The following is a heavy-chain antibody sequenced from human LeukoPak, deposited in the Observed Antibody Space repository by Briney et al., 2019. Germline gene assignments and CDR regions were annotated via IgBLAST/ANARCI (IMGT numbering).Heavy chain of an antibody. J-gene: IGHJ4*02. V-gene: IGHV4-34*01. Sequence: PSETLSLTCAVYGGSFIGYYWSWIRQPPGKGLEWIGEINHSGSTNYNPSLKSRVTISVDTSKNQFSLKLSSVTAADTAVYYCAQGRTNLDYWGQGTLVTVSS. CDR2: INHSGST. CDR1: GGSFIGYY. D-gene: IGHD1-14*01. CDR3: AQGRTNLDY.